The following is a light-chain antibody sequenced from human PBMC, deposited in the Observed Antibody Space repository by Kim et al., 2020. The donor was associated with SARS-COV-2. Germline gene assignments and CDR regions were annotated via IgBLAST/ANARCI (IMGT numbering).Light chain of an antibody. Sequence: EIVMTQSPATLSVSPGERATLSCRASQSVTSNLAWYQQKPGQAPRLLIYGASTRATGISARFSGSGSGTEFALTISSLQSEDFVVYYCQQYNNWPWTFGQGTKVDIK. CDR3: QQYNNWPWT. CDR1: QSVTSN. J-gene: IGKJ1*01. V-gene: IGKV3-15*01. CDR2: GAS.